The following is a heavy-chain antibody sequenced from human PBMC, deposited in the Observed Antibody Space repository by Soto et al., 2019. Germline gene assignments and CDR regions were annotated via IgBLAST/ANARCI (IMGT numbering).Heavy chain of an antibody. V-gene: IGHV1-69*13. D-gene: IGHD3-22*01. CDR2: IIPIFGTA. CDR3: ARTLGTYSYDSRVSGAFDI. Sequence: GASVKVSCKASGGTFSSYAISWVRQAPGQGLEWMGGIIPIFGTANYAQKFQGRVTITADESTSTAYMELSSLRSEDTAVYYCARTLGTYSYDSRVSGAFDIWGQGTMVTVSS. CDR1: GGTFSSYA. J-gene: IGHJ3*02.